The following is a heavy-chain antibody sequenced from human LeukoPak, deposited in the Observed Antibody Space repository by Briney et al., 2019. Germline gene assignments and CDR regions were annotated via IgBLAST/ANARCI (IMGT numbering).Heavy chain of an antibody. D-gene: IGHD6-13*01. J-gene: IGHJ4*02. CDR3: ARAGAAAGTFDY. CDR1: GFTVSSNY. V-gene: IGHV3-53*01. Sequence: GVSLRLSCAASGFTVSSNYRSWVRQAPGKGLEWVSVIYSGGSTYYADSVKGRFTISRDNSKNTLYLQMNSLRAEDTAVYYCARAGAAAGTFDYWGQGTLVTVSS. CDR2: IYSGGST.